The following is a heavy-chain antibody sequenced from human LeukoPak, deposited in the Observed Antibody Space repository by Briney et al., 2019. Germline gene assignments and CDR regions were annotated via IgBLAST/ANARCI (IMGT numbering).Heavy chain of an antibody. CDR1: GGSISSSSYY. CDR2: IYYSGST. J-gene: IGHJ6*03. D-gene: IGHD5-12*01. Sequence: SETLSLTCTVSGGSISSSSYYWGWIRQPPGKGLEWIGSIYYSGSTNYNPSVKSRVTMSVDTSKNQFSLKLNSVTAADTAVYYCARLSGYGLHYYYYMDVWGSGTTVTVSS. V-gene: IGHV4-39*07. CDR3: ARLSGYGLHYYYYMDV.